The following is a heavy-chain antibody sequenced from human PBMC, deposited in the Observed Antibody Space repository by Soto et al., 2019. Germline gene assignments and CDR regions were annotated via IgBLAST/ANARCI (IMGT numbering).Heavy chain of an antibody. J-gene: IGHJ4*02. D-gene: IGHD6-19*01. Sequence: EGSLRRSCAASVFTFSRAGMQWFREAPVKVLEWVAVISYDGSNTYYADSVKGRFTISRDNSKNTLYLQMNSLRAEDTAVYYCAKVAYSSGWYFVYYFDYWGQGTLVTVSS. V-gene: IGHV3-30*18. CDR1: VFTFSRAG. CDR2: ISYDGSNT. CDR3: AKVAYSSGWYFVYYFDY.